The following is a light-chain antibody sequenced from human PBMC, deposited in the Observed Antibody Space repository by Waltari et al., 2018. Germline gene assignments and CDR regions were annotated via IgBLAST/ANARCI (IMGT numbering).Light chain of an antibody. Sequence: DIVMTQSPDSLALSLGERASINCRSNQSVLNNSDKKNSLAWYQQKPGQPPRLLIYWASTRESGGPDRFSGSGSGTDFALTISSLQAEDVAVYYCQQYYSARRTFGQGTKVEIK. CDR2: WAS. V-gene: IGKV4-1*01. CDR1: QSVLNNSDKKNS. CDR3: QQYYSARRT. J-gene: IGKJ1*01.